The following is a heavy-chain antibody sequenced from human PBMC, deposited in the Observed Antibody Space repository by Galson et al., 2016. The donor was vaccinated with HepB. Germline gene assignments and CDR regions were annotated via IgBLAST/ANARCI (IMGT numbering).Heavy chain of an antibody. CDR3: ARDLGLHQGPIGLPPGTLLQEHL. V-gene: IGHV3-11*06. J-gene: IGHJ6*01. D-gene: IGHD3-16*01. CDR2: ISDNNTDA. CDR1: GFSFSDYY. Sequence: SLRLSCAASGFSFSDYYMNCVRQAPGKGLEWVSYISDNNTDANYADSVGGRFTNSRDNAKNSLYLQMNSLRAEDRAVYHCARDLGLHQGPIGLPPGTLLQEHLWG.